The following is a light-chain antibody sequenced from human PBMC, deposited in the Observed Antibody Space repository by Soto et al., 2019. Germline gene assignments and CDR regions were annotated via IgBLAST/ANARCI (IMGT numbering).Light chain of an antibody. CDR3: QQYYTTPYT. CDR2: WAS. V-gene: IGKV4-1*01. J-gene: IGKJ2*01. Sequence: DIVMTQSPDSLVVSLGERATITCKSSLSVLYRSSTENYLAWYQQKSGQPPKLLFYWASTRESGVPDRFSGSGSGTDFTLTISSLQAEDVAVYYCQQYYTTPYTFGQGTKLEI. CDR1: LSVLYRSSTENY.